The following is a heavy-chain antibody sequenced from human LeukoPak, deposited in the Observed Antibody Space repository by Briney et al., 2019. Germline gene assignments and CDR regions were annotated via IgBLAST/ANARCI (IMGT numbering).Heavy chain of an antibody. V-gene: IGHV4-59*01. CDR2: VYYSGST. J-gene: IGHJ4*02. Sequence: KPSETLSLTCTVSGGSISSYYWSWIRQPPGKGLEWIGYVYYSGSTNYNPSLKSRVTISVDTSKNQFSLKLSSVTAADTAVYYCARGHIGYPPSYYFDYWGQGTLVTVSS. CDR3: ARGHIGYPPSYYFDY. CDR1: GGSISSYY. D-gene: IGHD2-15*01.